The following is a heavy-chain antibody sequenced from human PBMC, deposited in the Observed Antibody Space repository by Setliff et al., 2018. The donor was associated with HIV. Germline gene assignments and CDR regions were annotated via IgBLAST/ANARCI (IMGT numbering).Heavy chain of an antibody. Sequence: SETLSLTCTVSGGSISSSSHHWSWIRQTPGKGLEWIGSIYYSGRTYYNPSLKSRVTISVDTSKNQFSLKLTSVTAADTAVYYCNIYYYYYMDVWGQGILVTVYS. CDR2: IYYSGRT. CDR3: NIYYYYYMDV. CDR1: GGSISSSSHH. V-gene: IGHV4-39*07. J-gene: IGHJ6*03.